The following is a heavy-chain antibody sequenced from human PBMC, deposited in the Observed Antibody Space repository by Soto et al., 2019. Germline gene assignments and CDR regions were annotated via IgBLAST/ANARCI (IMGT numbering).Heavy chain of an antibody. CDR3: ARGRYNWNYVFDP. J-gene: IGHJ5*02. Sequence: SETLSLTCTVSGGSISSSSYYWGWIRQPPGKGLEWIGSIYYSGSTSYNPSLKSRVTISVDTSKNQFSLKLSSVTAADTAVYYCARGRYNWNYVFDPWGQGTLVTVSS. CDR2: IYYSGST. D-gene: IGHD1-7*01. V-gene: IGHV4-39*01. CDR1: GGSISSSSYY.